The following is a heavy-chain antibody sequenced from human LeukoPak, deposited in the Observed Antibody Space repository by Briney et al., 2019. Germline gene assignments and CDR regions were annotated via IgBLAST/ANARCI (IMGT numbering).Heavy chain of an antibody. D-gene: IGHD3-10*01. V-gene: IGHV3-7*01. J-gene: IGHJ6*03. CDR1: GITLSNYG. CDR3: ARVGSVSQGYYYYYMDV. CDR2: IKQDGSEK. Sequence: PGGSLRLSCVVSGITLSNYGMSWVRQAPGKGLEWVANIKQDGSEKYYVDSVKGRFTISRDNAKNSLYLQMNSLRAEDTAVYYCARVGSVSQGYYYYYMDVWGKGTTVTVSS.